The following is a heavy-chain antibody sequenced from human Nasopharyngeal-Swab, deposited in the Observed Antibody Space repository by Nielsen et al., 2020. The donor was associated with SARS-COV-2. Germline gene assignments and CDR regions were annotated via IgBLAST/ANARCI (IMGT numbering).Heavy chain of an antibody. Sequence: WIRQPPGKGLEWVSYISSSSSTIYYADSVKGRFTISRDNAKNSLYLQMNSLRAEDTAVYYCARAQNVLRFLEWTQPFDYWGQGTLVTVSS. J-gene: IGHJ4*02. CDR2: ISSSSSTI. V-gene: IGHV3-48*04. D-gene: IGHD3-3*01. CDR3: ARAQNVLRFLEWTQPFDY.